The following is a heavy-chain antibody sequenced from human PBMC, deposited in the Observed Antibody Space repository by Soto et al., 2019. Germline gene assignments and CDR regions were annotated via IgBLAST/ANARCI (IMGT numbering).Heavy chain of an antibody. D-gene: IGHD3-16*02. Sequence: GGSLRLSCAASGFTFSSYAMSWVRQAPGKGLEWVSAISGSGGSTYYADSVKGRFTISRDNSKNTLYLQMNSLRAEDTAVYYCAKDWREHYDYIWGSYRSLFDYWGQGTLVTFSS. CDR3: AKDWREHYDYIWGSYRSLFDY. CDR1: GFTFSSYA. V-gene: IGHV3-23*01. J-gene: IGHJ4*02. CDR2: ISGSGGST.